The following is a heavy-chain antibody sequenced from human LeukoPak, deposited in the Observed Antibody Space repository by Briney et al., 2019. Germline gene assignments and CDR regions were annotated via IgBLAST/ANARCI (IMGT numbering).Heavy chain of an antibody. CDR1: GFIVSSNF. V-gene: IGHV3-53*01. CDR2: IYSGGST. J-gene: IGHJ5*02. CDR3: ASGRGFDP. Sequence: GGSLRLSCAASGFIVSSNFMNWVRQAPGKGLEWVSVIYSGGSTYYADSVKGRFTISRDNSKNTVHLQMNSQRAEDTAVYYCASGRGFDPWGQGTLVTVSS.